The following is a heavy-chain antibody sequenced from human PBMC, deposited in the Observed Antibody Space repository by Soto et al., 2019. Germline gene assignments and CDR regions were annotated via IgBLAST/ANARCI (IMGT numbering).Heavy chain of an antibody. CDR2: ISGSGGST. Sequence: QSGGSLRLSCAASGFTFSSYAMSWVRQAPGKXLEWVSAISGSGGSTYYADSVKGRFTISRDNSKNTLYLQMNSLRAEDTAVYYCARTPEYYDILTGPYYYGMDVWGQGTTVTVSS. V-gene: IGHV3-23*01. J-gene: IGHJ6*02. CDR1: GFTFSSYA. CDR3: ARTPEYYDILTGPYYYGMDV. D-gene: IGHD3-9*01.